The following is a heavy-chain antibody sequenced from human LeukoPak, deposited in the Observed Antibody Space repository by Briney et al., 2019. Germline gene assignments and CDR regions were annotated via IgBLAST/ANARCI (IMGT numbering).Heavy chain of an antibody. CDR1: GFTFSTYS. CDR2: ISSGSDTM. D-gene: IGHD6-19*01. Sequence: PGGSLRLSCAASGFTFSTYSMNWVRQAPGKGLEWVSYISSGSDTMDYADSVKGRFTISRDNAKNSLYLQMNSLRAEDTAVYYCASGWWEFDYWGQGTLVTVSS. CDR3: ASGWWEFDY. V-gene: IGHV3-48*01. J-gene: IGHJ4*02.